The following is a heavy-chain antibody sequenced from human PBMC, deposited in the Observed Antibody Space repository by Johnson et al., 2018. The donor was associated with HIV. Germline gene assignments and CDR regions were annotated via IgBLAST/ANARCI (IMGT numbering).Heavy chain of an antibody. J-gene: IGHJ3*02. V-gene: IGHV3-9*01. D-gene: IGHD6-13*01. CDR2: ISWNSGSI. CDR1: GFTFSSYD. Sequence: VQLLESGGVLVQPGGSLRLSCAASGFTFSSYDMHWVRQATGKGLEWVSGISWNSGSIGYADSVKGRFTISRDNAKNSLYLQMNSLRAEDTALYYCATAAKEDLKGGLHPYSSHAFDIWGQGTLVTVSS. CDR3: ATAAKEDLKGGLHPYSSHAFDI.